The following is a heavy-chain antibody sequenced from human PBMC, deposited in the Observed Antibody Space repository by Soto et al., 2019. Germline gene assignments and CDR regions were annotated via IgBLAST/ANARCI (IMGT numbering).Heavy chain of an antibody. CDR3: ARDGAVPYGMDV. CDR2: IYNSGPT. CDR1: GASISSGGYY. D-gene: IGHD3-16*01. V-gene: IGHV4-31*03. Sequence: QVQLQESGPGLMKPSQTLSLTCQVSGASISSGGYYWSWIRQHPGKGLEWIGYIYNSGPTYYNPPFKSRGTISVDTSKNQFSLKMASVRAADTAVYYCARDGAVPYGMDVWGHGTTVTVSS. J-gene: IGHJ6*02.